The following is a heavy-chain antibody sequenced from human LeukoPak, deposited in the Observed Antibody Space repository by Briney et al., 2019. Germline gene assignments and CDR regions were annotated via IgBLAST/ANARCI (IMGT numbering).Heavy chain of an antibody. D-gene: IGHD6-19*01. Sequence: PGGSLRLSCAVSGFTVSSNYMSWVRQAPGKGLEWVSVIYSGGSTYYADSVKGRFSISRDNSKNTLYLQMNCLRAEDTAVYYCARGRQYSTGWYYFDYWGQGTLVTVSS. CDR1: GFTVSSNY. CDR2: IYSGGST. CDR3: ARGRQYSTGWYYFDY. V-gene: IGHV3-53*01. J-gene: IGHJ4*02.